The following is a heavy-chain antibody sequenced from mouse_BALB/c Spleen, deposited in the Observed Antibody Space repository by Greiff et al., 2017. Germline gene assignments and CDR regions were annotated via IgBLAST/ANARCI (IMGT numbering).Heavy chain of an antibody. CDR1: GYTFTSYC. V-gene: IGHV1S22*01. CDR3: TRYDGGRSAFAY. D-gene: IGHD1-1*01. Sequence: LQQPGSELVRPSASVTLSCTASGYTFTSYCLHWVKQRPRQDHVWIGNIYPGSGSTNYDEKFKSKVTLTVDTSSSTAYMQLSSVTSEDSAVYYCTRYDGGRSAFAYWGQGTLVTVSA. CDR2: IYPGSGST. J-gene: IGHJ3*01.